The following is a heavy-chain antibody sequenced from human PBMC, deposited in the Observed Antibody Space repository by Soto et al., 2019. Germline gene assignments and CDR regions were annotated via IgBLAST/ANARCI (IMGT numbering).Heavy chain of an antibody. CDR2: MYDGENT. CDR1: GGSVSSSSYY. D-gene: IGHD4-17*01. CDR3: AKTKTTVGFGYFDY. J-gene: IGHJ4*02. V-gene: IGHV4-39*01. Sequence: SETLSLTCTVSGGSVSSSSYYWGWIRQPPGKGLEWIGLMYDGENTYYNPSLESRVTISVDTSKNQFSLKLRSVTAADTALYYCAKTKTTVGFGYFDYWGQGTLVTVSS.